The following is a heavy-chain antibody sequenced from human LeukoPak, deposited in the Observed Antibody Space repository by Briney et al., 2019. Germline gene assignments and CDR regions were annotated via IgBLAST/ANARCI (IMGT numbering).Heavy chain of an antibody. V-gene: IGHV3-23*01. J-gene: IGHJ4*02. D-gene: IGHD4-17*01. Sequence: GGSLRLSCAASGFTFSSYAMTWVRQAPGKGLEWVSALSDSGASKYYADSVKGRFTISRDNSKNTLYLQMNSLRADDTAVYYCASSPPTVIXXXYFDYWGQGTLVTVSS. CDR2: LSDSGASK. CDR3: ASSPPTVIXXXYFDY. CDR1: GFTFSSYA.